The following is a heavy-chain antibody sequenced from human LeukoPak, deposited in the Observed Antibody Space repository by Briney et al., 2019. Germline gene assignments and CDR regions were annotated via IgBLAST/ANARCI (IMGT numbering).Heavy chain of an antibody. CDR1: GGSFSGYY. J-gene: IGHJ4*02. Sequence: SETLSLTCAVYGGSFSGYYWSWIRQPPGKGLEWIGEINHSGSTNYNPSLKSRVTISVDTSKNQFSLKLSSVTAADTAVYYCASLGYSGYDYHYWSQGTLVTVSS. CDR2: INHSGST. CDR3: ASLGYSGYDYHY. V-gene: IGHV4-34*01. D-gene: IGHD5-12*01.